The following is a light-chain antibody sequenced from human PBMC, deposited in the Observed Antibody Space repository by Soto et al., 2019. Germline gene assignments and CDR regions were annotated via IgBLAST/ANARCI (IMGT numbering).Light chain of an antibody. V-gene: IGKV3-11*01. CDR2: DAS. J-gene: IGKJ5*01. CDR3: QQRSNWPPVIT. Sequence: EIVLTQSPATLSLSPGERATLSCRASQSFSSYLAWYQQKPGQAPRLLIYDASKRATGIPARFSGRGSGTHFTITIRSLEPEDFAGYYCQQRSNWPPVITFGQGTRLEIK. CDR1: QSFSSY.